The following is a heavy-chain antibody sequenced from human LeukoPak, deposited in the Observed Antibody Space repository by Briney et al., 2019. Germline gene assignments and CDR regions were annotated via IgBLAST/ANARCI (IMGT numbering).Heavy chain of an antibody. CDR2: ISNDGSEK. CDR3: ARNKYTYGNDAFDI. CDR1: GFTFSTYS. V-gene: IGHV3-33*05. Sequence: GGSLRLSCVVSGFTFSTYSMHWVRQAPGKGLEWVAVISNDGSEKYYADSVKGRFTISRDNAKNSLYLQMNSLRAEDTAVYYCARNKYTYGNDAFDIWGQGTMVTVSS. D-gene: IGHD5-18*01. J-gene: IGHJ3*02.